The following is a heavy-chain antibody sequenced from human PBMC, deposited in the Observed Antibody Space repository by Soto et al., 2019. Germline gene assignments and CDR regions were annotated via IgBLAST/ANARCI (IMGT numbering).Heavy chain of an antibody. CDR2: IYYSGST. D-gene: IGHD5-18*01. J-gene: IGHJ3*02. Sequence: SSETLSLTCTVSGCSISSGGYSWTWIRQPPGKGLEWIGNIYYSGSTYYNPSLKSRVTISVDTSKNQFSLKLSSVTAADTAVYYCARRGGYSYGVVAFDIWGQGTMVTVSS. CDR3: ARRGGYSYGVVAFDI. V-gene: IGHV4-39*01. CDR1: GCSISSGGYS.